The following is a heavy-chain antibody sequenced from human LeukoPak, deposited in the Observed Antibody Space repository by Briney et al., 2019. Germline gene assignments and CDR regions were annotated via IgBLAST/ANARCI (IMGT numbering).Heavy chain of an antibody. Sequence: ASVKVSCKASGYTFTGYYMHWVRQAPGQGLEWMGWINPNSGGTNYAQKFQGRVTMTRDTSISTAYMELRSLRSDDTAVYYCARHHSIAVADDYWGQGTLVTVSS. V-gene: IGHV1-2*02. J-gene: IGHJ4*02. CDR2: INPNSGGT. CDR1: GYTFTGYY. CDR3: ARHHSIAVADDY. D-gene: IGHD6-19*01.